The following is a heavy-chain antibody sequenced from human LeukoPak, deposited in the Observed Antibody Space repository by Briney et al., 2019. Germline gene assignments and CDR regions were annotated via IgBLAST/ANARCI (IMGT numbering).Heavy chain of an antibody. J-gene: IGHJ6*03. CDR3: ARGKGGYSYFPSRYYYYMDV. CDR2: IKQDGSEK. D-gene: IGHD5-18*01. Sequence: GGSLRLSCAASGFTFSSYWMSWVRQAPGKGLEWVANIKQDGSEKYYVDSVKGRFTISRDNAKNSLYLQMNSLRAEDTAVYYCARGKGGYSYFPSRYYYYMDVWGKGTTVTVSS. V-gene: IGHV3-7*01. CDR1: GFTFSSYW.